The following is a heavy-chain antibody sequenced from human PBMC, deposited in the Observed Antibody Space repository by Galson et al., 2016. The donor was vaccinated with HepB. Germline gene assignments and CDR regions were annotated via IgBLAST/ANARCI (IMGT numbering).Heavy chain of an antibody. Sequence: SVKVSCKASGGTFNNYVINWVRQAPGQGLEWMGGIIPALTIANYARKFQGRVTITADKSTRETYMELSSLRSEDTAIYYCARDQREYCDGGDCYLGAFDIWGQWTMVTVSS. CDR3: ARDQREYCDGGDCYLGAFDI. CDR1: GGTFNNYV. V-gene: IGHV1-69*10. CDR2: IIPALTIA. J-gene: IGHJ3*02. D-gene: IGHD2-21*01.